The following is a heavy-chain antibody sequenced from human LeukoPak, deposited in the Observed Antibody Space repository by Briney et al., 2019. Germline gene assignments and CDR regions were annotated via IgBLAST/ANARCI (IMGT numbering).Heavy chain of an antibody. D-gene: IGHD2-2*01. V-gene: IGHV1-2*02. J-gene: IGHJ4*02. CDR3: ARDVGEYCSSTNCYASHY. CDR2: INPHSGGT. CDR1: GFTFTSSA. Sequence: ASVKVSCKASGFTFTSSAMQWVRQARGQRLEWMGWINPHSGGTNYAQKFQGGVTMTRDTSITTAYMELSSLRSDDTAVYYCARDVGEYCSSTNCYASHYWGQGTLVTVSS.